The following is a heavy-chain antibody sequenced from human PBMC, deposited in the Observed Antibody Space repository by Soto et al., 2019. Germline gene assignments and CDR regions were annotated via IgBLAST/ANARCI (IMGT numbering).Heavy chain of an antibody. Sequence: SLTCSVSGGSVSSESYYWSWIRQTPGKGLEWIGNVENSGSTKYNPSLKSRVTISVDTSKNQFSLKLSSVTGAGTAVYYCARERGDSHWIDPWGQGTLVTVSS. CDR3: ARERGDSHWIDP. J-gene: IGHJ5*02. V-gene: IGHV4-61*01. CDR1: GGSVSSESYY. D-gene: IGHD2-21*01. CDR2: VENSGST.